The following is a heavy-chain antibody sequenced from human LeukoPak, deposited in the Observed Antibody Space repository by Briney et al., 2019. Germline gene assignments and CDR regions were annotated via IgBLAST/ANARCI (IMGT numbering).Heavy chain of an antibody. J-gene: IGHJ4*02. CDR1: GYSISTDYY. V-gene: IGHV4-38-2*01. CDR3: ASLFRGSFDY. CDR2: IYDSGST. Sequence: SETLSLTCSVSGYSISTDYYWGWIRQPPGKGLEWIGVIYDSGSTHYNPSLESRVAISVDTSKNQFSLKLSSVTAADTAVYFCASLFRGSFDYWGQGTLVTVSS. D-gene: IGHD3-16*01.